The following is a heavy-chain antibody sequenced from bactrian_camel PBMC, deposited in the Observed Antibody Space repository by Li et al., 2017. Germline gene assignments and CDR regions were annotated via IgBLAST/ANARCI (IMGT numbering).Heavy chain of an antibody. Sequence: VQLVESGGGSVQAGETATLSCAASGFTSDNSSVLWYRQAPGKGLEWVSAINSGGGSTSYADSVKGRFTISRDNAKNALYLQMDNLNPDDTAMYYCARGFGRGNNGYCTPNYSGRGTQVTVS. CDR1: GFTSDNSS. V-gene: IGHV3S40*01. D-gene: IGHD2*01. CDR2: INSGGGST. J-gene: IGHJ4*01.